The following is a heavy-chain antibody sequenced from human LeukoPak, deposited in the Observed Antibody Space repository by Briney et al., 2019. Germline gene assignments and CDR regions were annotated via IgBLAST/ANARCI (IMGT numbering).Heavy chain of an antibody. CDR1: GFTFDDYA. Sequence: GGSLRLSCAASGFTFDDYAMHWVRQAPGKGLEWVSGISWNSGSIGYADSVKGRFTISRDNAKNSLYLQMNSLRAEDTAVYYCARVSMVTSGFDYWGQGTLVTVSS. J-gene: IGHJ4*02. CDR3: ARVSMVTSGFDY. V-gene: IGHV3-9*01. CDR2: ISWNSGSI. D-gene: IGHD5-18*01.